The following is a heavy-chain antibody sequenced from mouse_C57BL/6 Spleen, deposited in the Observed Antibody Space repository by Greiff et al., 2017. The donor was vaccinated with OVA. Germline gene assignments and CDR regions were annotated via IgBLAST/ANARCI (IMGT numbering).Heavy chain of an antibody. CDR1: GYAFSSYW. D-gene: IGHD2-1*01. Sequence: QVHVKQSGAELVKPGASVKISCKASGYAFSSYWMNWVKQRPGKGLEWIGQIYPGDGDTNYNGKFKGKATLTADKSSSTAYMQLSSLTSEDSAVYFCARWNPLPMDYWGQGTSVTVSS. CDR3: ARWNPLPMDY. CDR2: IYPGDGDT. V-gene: IGHV1-80*01. J-gene: IGHJ4*01.